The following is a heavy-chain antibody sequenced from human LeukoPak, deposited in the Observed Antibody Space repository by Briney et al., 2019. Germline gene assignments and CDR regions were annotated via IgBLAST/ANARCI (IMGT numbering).Heavy chain of an antibody. Sequence: GSLRLSCAASGFTFISYGMHWVRQAPGKGLEWVASITGSGGRTYYADSVKGRFTISRDNSKNTLYLQMNSLRAEDTAVYYCAKEVRITIFGVAHYWGQGTLVTVSS. CDR1: GFTFISYG. J-gene: IGHJ4*02. V-gene: IGHV3-23*01. CDR2: ITGSGGRT. D-gene: IGHD3-3*01. CDR3: AKEVRITIFGVAHY.